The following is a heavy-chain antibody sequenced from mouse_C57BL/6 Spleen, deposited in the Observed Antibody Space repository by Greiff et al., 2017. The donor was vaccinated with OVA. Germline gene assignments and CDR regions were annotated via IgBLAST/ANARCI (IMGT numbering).Heavy chain of an antibody. CDR2: ISGGGGNT. CDR3: ARHGEIWGNYNLYDY. J-gene: IGHJ2*01. Sequence: EVKVVESGGGLVKPGGSLKLSCAASGFTFSSYTMSWVRQTPEKRLEWVATISGGGGNTYYPDSVKGRFTISRDTAKNTLYLKMSSLRSEDTALYYCARHGEIWGNYNLYDYWGQGTTLTVSS. CDR1: GFTFSSYT. D-gene: IGHD2-1*01. V-gene: IGHV5-9*01.